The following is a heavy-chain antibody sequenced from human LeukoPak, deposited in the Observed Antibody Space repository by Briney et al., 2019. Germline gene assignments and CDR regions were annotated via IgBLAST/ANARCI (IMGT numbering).Heavy chain of an antibody. V-gene: IGHV3-21*01. J-gene: IGHJ4*02. CDR1: GFTFSSYS. CDR2: ISSSSSYI. CDR3: ARDGYRRGSDY. D-gene: IGHD3-16*01. Sequence: PGGYLRLSCAASGFTFSSYSMNWVRRAPGKGLEWVSSISSSSSYIYYADSVKGRFTISRDNAKNSLYLQMNSLRAEDTAVYYCARDGYRRGSDYWGQGTLVTVSS.